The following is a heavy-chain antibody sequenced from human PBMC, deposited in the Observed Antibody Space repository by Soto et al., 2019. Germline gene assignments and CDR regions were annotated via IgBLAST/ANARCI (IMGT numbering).Heavy chain of an antibody. CDR2: INTANGNR. Sequence: AASVKVSCKASGYAFTRYGIHWVRQAPGQRLEWMGWINTANGNRKYAEKFQGRVTITRDTSASTADMELSGLRFEDTAVYYCARQDKSPFDYWGQGTLVTVSS. J-gene: IGHJ4*02. CDR1: GYAFTRYG. V-gene: IGHV1-3*04. CDR3: ARQDKSPFDY.